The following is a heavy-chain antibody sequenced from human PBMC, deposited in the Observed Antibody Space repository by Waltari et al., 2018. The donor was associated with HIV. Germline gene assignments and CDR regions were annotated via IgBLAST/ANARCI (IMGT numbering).Heavy chain of an antibody. CDR3: ARVSLAYYYDSSEGAFDI. CDR1: GGSISSYY. D-gene: IGHD3-22*01. J-gene: IGHJ3*02. CDR2: IYYSGST. V-gene: IGHV4-59*01. Sequence: QVQLQESGPGLVKPSETLSLTCTVSGGSISSYYWSWIRQPPGQGLEWIGYIYYSGSTNYNPSLKSRVTISVDTSKNQFSLKLSSVTAADTAVYYCARVSLAYYYDSSEGAFDIWGQGTMVTVSS.